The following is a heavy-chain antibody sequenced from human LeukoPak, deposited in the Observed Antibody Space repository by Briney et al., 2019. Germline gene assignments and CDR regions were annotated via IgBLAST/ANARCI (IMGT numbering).Heavy chain of an antibody. V-gene: IGHV3-53*01. CDR2: FYSGGRT. D-gene: IGHD2-21*02. CDR1: GFTVSSNY. CDR3: AKARAAYCGGDCSVPIDY. Sequence: GGSLRLSCAASGFTVSSNYMSWVRQAPGKGLEWVSVFYSGGRTYYSDSVKGRFTISRDNSKNTLYLQMNSLRAEDTAVYYCAKARAAYCGGDCSVPIDYWGQGTLVTVSS. J-gene: IGHJ4*02.